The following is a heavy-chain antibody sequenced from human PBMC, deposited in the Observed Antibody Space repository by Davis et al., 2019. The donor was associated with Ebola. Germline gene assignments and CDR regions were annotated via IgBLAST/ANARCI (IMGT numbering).Heavy chain of an antibody. Sequence: GESLKISCKGYGYDFSRDWIVWVCQMPGKGLEWMGRIDPSDSYINYSPSFQGHVTISADKSISTAYLQWSSLKASDTAMYYCARGVHGDYDEGAFDIWGQGTMVTVSS. J-gene: IGHJ3*02. CDR1: GYDFSRDW. V-gene: IGHV5-10-1*01. CDR3: ARGVHGDYDEGAFDI. CDR2: IDPSDSYI. D-gene: IGHD4-17*01.